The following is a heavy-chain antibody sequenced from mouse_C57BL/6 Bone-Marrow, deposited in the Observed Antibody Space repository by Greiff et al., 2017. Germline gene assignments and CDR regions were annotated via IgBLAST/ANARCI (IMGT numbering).Heavy chain of an antibody. V-gene: IGHV1-69*01. CDR1: GYTFTSYW. CDR3: ARSEVIWFAY. D-gene: IGHD1-2*01. Sequence: QVQLQQPGAELVMPGASVKLSCKASGYTFTSYWMHWVKQRPGQGLEWIGEIDPSDSYTNYNQKFKGKSTLTVDKSSSTASIQLSSLTSEDSAVYYCARSEVIWFAYWGQGTLVTVSA. J-gene: IGHJ3*01. CDR2: IDPSDSYT.